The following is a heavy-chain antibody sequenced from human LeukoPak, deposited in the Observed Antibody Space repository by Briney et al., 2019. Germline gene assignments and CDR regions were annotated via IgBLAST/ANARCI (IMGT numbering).Heavy chain of an antibody. J-gene: IGHJ4*02. CDR3: ARPDYGDTPPRY. D-gene: IGHD4-17*01. Sequence: ASVKVSCKVSGYTFTTYAMHWVRQAPGQRLEWMGWINAGNGNTKYSQKFQGRVTITSDTSASTAYMELSSLRSEDTAVYYCARPDYGDTPPRYWGQGTLVTVSS. CDR2: INAGNGNT. CDR1: GYTFTTYA. V-gene: IGHV1-3*01.